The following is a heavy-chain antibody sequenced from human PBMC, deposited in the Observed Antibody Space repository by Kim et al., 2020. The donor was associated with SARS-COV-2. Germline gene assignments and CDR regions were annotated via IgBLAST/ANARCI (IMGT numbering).Heavy chain of an antibody. CDR3: VSLLPVGYSSGWSGREHTMDL. D-gene: IGHD6-19*01. CDR2: ISSGSSHI. J-gene: IGHJ6*02. CDR1: GFSFRSFN. Sequence: GGSLRLSCVASGFSFRSFNMNWVRQAPGKGLEWVSSISSGSSHIYSAASVKGRFTGSRDDTRNSLYLQMDNLRVEDTAVYYCVSLLPVGYSSGWSGREHTMDLWGQGTMVTVS. V-gene: IGHV3-21*01.